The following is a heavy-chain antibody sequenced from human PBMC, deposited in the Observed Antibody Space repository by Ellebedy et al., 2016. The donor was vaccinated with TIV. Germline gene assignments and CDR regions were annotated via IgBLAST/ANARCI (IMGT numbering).Heavy chain of an antibody. V-gene: IGHV1-2*02. CDR2: INPLSGDT. CDR3: ARDQRDGSGNY. D-gene: IGHD3-10*01. Sequence: ASVKVSXXASGYSLSDYYVHWVRQAPGQGLEWMGWINPLSGDTKYAQKFQGRVAMTRDTSTNTAYMELSRLRYDDTAVYYCARDQRDGSGNYWGLGTLVTVSS. J-gene: IGHJ4*02. CDR1: GYSLSDYY.